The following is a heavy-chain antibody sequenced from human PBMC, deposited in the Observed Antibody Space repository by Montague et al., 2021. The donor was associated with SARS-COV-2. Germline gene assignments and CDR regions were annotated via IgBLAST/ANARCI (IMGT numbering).Heavy chain of an antibody. D-gene: IGHD4-23*01. CDR2: IHSGGSST. Sequence: SLRLSCAASGFTFSSYGMSWLRQAPGKGLEWVSVIHSGGSSTYYAASLNGRFTISRDNSKNTLYLQMNSLIAEDTALYYCAKFRGGNPDYYFDYWGQGTLVTVSS. CDR3: AKFRGGNPDYYFDY. CDR1: GFTFSSYG. V-gene: IGHV3-23*03. J-gene: IGHJ4*02.